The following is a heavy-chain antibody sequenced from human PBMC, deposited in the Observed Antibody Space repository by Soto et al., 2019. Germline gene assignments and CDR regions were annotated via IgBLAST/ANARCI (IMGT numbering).Heavy chain of an antibody. V-gene: IGHV1-2*02. CDR1: GYTFTGYY. CDR2: INPNSGGT. Sequence: ASVKVSCKASGYTFTGYYMHWVRQAPGQGLEWMGWINPNSGGTNYAQKFQGRVTMTRDTSISTAYMELSRLRSDDTAVYYCARDARRNYYGSGSYSRGPWFDPWGQGTLVTVYS. J-gene: IGHJ5*02. D-gene: IGHD3-10*01. CDR3: ARDARRNYYGSGSYSRGPWFDP.